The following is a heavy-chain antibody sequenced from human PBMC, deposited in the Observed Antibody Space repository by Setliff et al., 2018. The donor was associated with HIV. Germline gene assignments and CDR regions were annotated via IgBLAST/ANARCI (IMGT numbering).Heavy chain of an antibody. D-gene: IGHD3-3*02. V-gene: IGHV5-51*01. CDR3: ARLGGSFGIPHFDF. CDR1: GYSFTGYW. J-gene: IGHJ4*02. CDR2: IYPSDSDT. Sequence: SGYSFTGYWIGWVRQMPGKGLEWMGIIYPSDSDTRYSPSFQGQVSFSVDKSITTAYLQWSDVKASDSGIYFCARLGGSFGIPHFDFWGQGTPVTVSS.